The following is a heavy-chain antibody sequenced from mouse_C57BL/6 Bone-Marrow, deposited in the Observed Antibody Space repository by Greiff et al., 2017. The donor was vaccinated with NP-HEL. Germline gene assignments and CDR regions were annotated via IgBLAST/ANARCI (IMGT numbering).Heavy chain of an antibody. J-gene: IGHJ2*01. D-gene: IGHD4-1*01. Sequence: VQVVESGAELVRPGASVKLSCKASGYTFTDYYINWVKQRPGQGLEWIARIYPGSGNTYYNEKFKGKATLTAEKSSSTAYMQLSSLTSEDSAVYFCARLGELGRGYYFDYWGQGTTLTVSS. CDR2: IYPGSGNT. CDR1: GYTFTDYY. CDR3: ARLGELGRGYYFDY. V-gene: IGHV1-76*01.